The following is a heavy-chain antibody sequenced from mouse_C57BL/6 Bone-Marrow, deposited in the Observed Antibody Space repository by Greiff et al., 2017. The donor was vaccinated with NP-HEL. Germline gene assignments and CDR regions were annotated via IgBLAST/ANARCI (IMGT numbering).Heavy chain of an antibody. D-gene: IGHD1-1*01. CDR3: ARKGVITTVVDYAMDY. CDR1: GYTFTDYN. J-gene: IGHJ4*01. V-gene: IGHV1-18*01. Sequence: EVQLQQSGPELVKPGASVKIPCKASGYTFTDYNMDWVKQSPGKSLEWIGDINPNNGGTIYNQKFKGKATLTVDKSSSTAYMELRSLTSEDTAVYYCARKGVITTVVDYAMDYWGQGTSVTVSS. CDR2: INPNNGGT.